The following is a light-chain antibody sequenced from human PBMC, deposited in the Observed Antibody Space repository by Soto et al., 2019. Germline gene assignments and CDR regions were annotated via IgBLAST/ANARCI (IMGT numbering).Light chain of an antibody. Sequence: QSALTQPASVSGSPGQSITISCTGTSSDVGGYNYVSWYQQHPGKAPTLMIYDVSNRPSGVSNRFSGSKSGNTASLTISGLQAEDEADYYCSSYTSSSTLFVFGNGTKVTVL. CDR3: SSYTSSSTLFV. CDR1: SSDVGGYNY. J-gene: IGLJ1*01. V-gene: IGLV2-14*01. CDR2: DVS.